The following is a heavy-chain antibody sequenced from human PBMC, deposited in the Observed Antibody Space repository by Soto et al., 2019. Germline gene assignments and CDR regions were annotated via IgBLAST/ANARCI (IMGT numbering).Heavy chain of an antibody. CDR1: GHTLTELS. V-gene: IGHV1-24*01. Sequence: GASVKVSCKVSGHTLTELSMHWVRQAPGKGLEWMGGFDPEDGETIYAQKFQGRVTMTEDTSTDTAYMELSSLRSEDTAVYYCATLYSSSSYDQYYFDYWGQGTLVTVSS. D-gene: IGHD6-6*01. J-gene: IGHJ4*02. CDR3: ATLYSSSSYDQYYFDY. CDR2: FDPEDGET.